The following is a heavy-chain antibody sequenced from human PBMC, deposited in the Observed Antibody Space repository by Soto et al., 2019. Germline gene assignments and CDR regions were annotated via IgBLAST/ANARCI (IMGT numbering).Heavy chain of an antibody. Sequence: QVQLVQSGAEVKKPGSSVKVSCKASGGTFSSYAISWVRQAPGQGLEWMGGITPIFGTANYAQKFQGRVTITADEYTSTAYMELSSLRSEDTAVYYCARSYYYDSSGYYLHYYYYGMDVWGQGTTVTVSS. V-gene: IGHV1-69*01. J-gene: IGHJ6*02. CDR2: ITPIFGTA. CDR1: GGTFSSYA. CDR3: ARSYYYDSSGYYLHYYYYGMDV. D-gene: IGHD3-22*01.